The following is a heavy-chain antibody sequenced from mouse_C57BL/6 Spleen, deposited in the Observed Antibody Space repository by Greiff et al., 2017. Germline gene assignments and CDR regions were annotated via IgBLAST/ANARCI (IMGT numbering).Heavy chain of an antibody. J-gene: IGHJ1*03. Sequence: EVQVVESGEGLVKPGGSLKLSCAASGFTFSSYAMSWVRQTPEKRLEWVAYISSGGDYIYYADTVKGRFTISRDNARNTLYLQMSSLKSEDTAMYYCTRERGRVGSSYGYFDVWGTGTTVTVSS. CDR3: TRERGRVGSSYGYFDV. D-gene: IGHD1-1*01. CDR2: ISSGGDYI. V-gene: IGHV5-9-1*02. CDR1: GFTFSSYA.